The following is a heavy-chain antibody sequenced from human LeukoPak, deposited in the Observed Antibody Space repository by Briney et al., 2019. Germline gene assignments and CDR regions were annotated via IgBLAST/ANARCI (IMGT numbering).Heavy chain of an antibody. V-gene: IGHV3-21*01. CDR2: ISTSSTYI. Sequence: GGSLRLSCAASGFTFSDYYMTWLRQAPGKGLEWVSSISTSSTYIYYADSLKGRFTISRDNAKNSLYLQMNSLRAEDTAVYYCARVALGAPDYWGQGTLVTVSS. CDR3: ARVALGAPDY. J-gene: IGHJ4*02. D-gene: IGHD1-26*01. CDR1: GFTFSDYY.